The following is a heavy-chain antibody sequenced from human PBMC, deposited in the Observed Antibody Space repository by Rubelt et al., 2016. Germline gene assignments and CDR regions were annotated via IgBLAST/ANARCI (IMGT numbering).Heavy chain of an antibody. CDR2: INPSGGST. Sequence: QVQLVQSGAEVKKPGASVKVSCKASGYTFTSSYMHWVRQAPGQGLEWMGIINPSGGSTTYAQKFQGRVTMTSDTSTSRVYMDLSSLRCEDTAVYYCARVGFYYDSGSYVDWGQGTLVTVSS. D-gene: IGHD3-10*01. J-gene: IGHJ4*02. CDR3: ARVGFYYDSGSYVD. CDR1: GYTFTSSY. V-gene: IGHV1-46*01.